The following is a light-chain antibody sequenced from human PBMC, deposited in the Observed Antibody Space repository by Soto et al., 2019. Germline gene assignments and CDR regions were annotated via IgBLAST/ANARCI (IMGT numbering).Light chain of an antibody. V-gene: IGKV1-39*01. CDR1: QSISSY. Sequence: DIQMTHSPSPLSASVADRVTITCRASQSISSYLNWYQQKPGKAPKLLIYAASSLQSGVPSRFSGSGSGTDFTLTISSLEPEDFAIYYCQQRSNWPPITFGQGTRLEIK. CDR3: QQRSNWPPIT. CDR2: AAS. J-gene: IGKJ5*01.